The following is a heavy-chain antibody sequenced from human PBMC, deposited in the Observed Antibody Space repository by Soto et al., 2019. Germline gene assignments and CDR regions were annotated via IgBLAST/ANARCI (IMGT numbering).Heavy chain of an antibody. V-gene: IGHV4-59*02. Sequence: PSETLSLTCTVSGGSVSSNYWTWIRQPPGKGLEWIGYVYNSGSTNYNPSLKSRVTISEDTSKSQFSLKVNSMTAADTAVYYCARYRREAVAGYTLDNWGQGILVTVSS. D-gene: IGHD6-13*01. CDR3: ARYRREAVAGYTLDN. J-gene: IGHJ4*02. CDR2: VYNSGST. CDR1: GGSVSSNY.